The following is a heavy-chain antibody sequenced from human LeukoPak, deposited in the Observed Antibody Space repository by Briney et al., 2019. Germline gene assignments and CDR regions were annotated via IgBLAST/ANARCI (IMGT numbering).Heavy chain of an antibody. V-gene: IGHV3-48*04. CDR3: ARGGVVPAAISGY. CDR1: GFTFSSYS. J-gene: IGHJ4*02. CDR2: ISGSGSTI. D-gene: IGHD2-2*01. Sequence: GGSLRLSCAASGFTFSSYSMNWVRQAPGKGLEWVSYISGSGSTIYYADSVKGRFTISRDNAKNSLYLQMNSLRAEDTAVYYCARGGVVPAAISGYWGQGTLVTVSS.